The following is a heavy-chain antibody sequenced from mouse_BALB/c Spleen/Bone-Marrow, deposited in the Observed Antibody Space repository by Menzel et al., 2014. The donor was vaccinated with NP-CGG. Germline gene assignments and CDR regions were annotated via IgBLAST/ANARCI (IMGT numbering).Heavy chain of an antibody. V-gene: IGHV5-17*02. D-gene: IGHD2-12*01. CDR3: ARDDVWYAMDY. CDR2: ISSGSTAI. J-gene: IGHJ4*01. Sequence: EVQLVESGGGLVQPGGSRRLSWAASGFIFSSFGMHWVRQAPVKGLEWVAYISSGSTAICYADTVKGRFTISRDNPKNTLFLQMSSLKSEDTAMYYCARDDVWYAMDYWGQGTSVTVSS. CDR1: GFIFSSFG.